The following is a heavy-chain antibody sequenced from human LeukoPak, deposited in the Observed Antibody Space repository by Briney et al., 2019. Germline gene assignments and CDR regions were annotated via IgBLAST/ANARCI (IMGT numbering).Heavy chain of an antibody. Sequence: GRSLRLSCAASGFTFSSYSMNWVRQAPGKGLEWVSSISSSSSYIYYADSVKGRFTISRDNAKNSLYLQMNSLRAEDTAVYYCASGEWMATIDYWGQGTLVTVSS. V-gene: IGHV3-21*01. CDR3: ASGEWMATIDY. J-gene: IGHJ4*02. D-gene: IGHD5-12*01. CDR1: GFTFSSYS. CDR2: ISSSSSYI.